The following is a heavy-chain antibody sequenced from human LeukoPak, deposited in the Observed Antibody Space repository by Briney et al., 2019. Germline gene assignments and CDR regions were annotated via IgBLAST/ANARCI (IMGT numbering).Heavy chain of an antibody. CDR3: ARRPYYYDSLDY. Sequence: GGSLRLSCAASGFTFSSYEMNWVRQAPGKGLERVSYISSSGSTIYYADSVKGRFTISRDNAKNSLYLQMNSLRAEDTAVYYCARRPYYYDSLDYWGQGTLVTVSS. CDR1: GFTFSSYE. D-gene: IGHD3-22*01. CDR2: ISSSGSTI. J-gene: IGHJ4*02. V-gene: IGHV3-48*03.